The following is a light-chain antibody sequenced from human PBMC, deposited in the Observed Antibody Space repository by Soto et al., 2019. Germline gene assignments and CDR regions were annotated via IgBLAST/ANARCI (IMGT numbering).Light chain of an antibody. CDR2: AAS. CDR1: QSISSY. Sequence: DIQMTQSPSSLSASVGDRVTITCRASQSISSYLNWYQQKPGKAPKLLIYAASSLQSGVPSRFSVSGAGTDFTLTISSLQPDEFANYDCQQSYSTPWTFGQGTKVEIK. CDR3: QQSYSTPWT. J-gene: IGKJ1*01. V-gene: IGKV1-39*01.